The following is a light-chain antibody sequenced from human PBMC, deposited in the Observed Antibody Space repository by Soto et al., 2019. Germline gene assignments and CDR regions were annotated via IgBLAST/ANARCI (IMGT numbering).Light chain of an antibody. CDR2: DAS. CDR1: QSVSSY. Sequence: LTQAPSSLPLSPAERATLSCRASQSVSSYLAWYQQKPGQAPTLLIYDASTRATGVPARFSGSGSGTDFTLTISSLEPEDFAAYYCQQHYSCPRTFGGGTKVDIK. V-gene: IGKV3-11*01. CDR3: QQHYSCPRT. J-gene: IGKJ4*02.